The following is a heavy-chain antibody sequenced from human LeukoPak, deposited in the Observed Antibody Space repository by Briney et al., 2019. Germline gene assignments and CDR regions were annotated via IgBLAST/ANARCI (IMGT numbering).Heavy chain of an antibody. J-gene: IGHJ4*02. Sequence: PGGSLRLSCAASGFTVSSNYMSWVRQAPGKGLEWVSVIYSGGSTYYADSVKGRFTISRDNSKNTLYLQMNSLRAEDTAVYYCARDASPYCSSTSCYAHWGQGTLVTVSS. CDR3: ARDASPYCSSTSCYAH. D-gene: IGHD2-2*01. CDR2: IYSGGST. CDR1: GFTVSSNY. V-gene: IGHV3-66*01.